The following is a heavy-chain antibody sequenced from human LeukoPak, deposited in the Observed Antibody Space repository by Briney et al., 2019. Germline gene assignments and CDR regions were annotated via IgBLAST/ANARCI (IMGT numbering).Heavy chain of an antibody. J-gene: IGHJ4*02. D-gene: IGHD2-15*01. Sequence: PGGSLRLSCAASGFTFSSYSMNWVRQAPGKGLEWVSSISSSSYIYYADSVKGRFTISRDNAKNSLYLQMNSLRAEDTAVYYCARRGVAATPLDYWGQGTLVTVSS. CDR2: ISSSSYI. V-gene: IGHV3-21*01. CDR1: GFTFSSYS. CDR3: ARRGVAATPLDY.